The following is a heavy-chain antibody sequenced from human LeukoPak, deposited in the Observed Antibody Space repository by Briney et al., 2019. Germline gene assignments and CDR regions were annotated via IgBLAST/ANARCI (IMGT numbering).Heavy chain of an antibody. CDR3: ARVLYVRYFDL. D-gene: IGHD3-10*02. Sequence: SETLSLTCTVSGGSISSYYWSWIRQPPGKGLEWIGYIYYSGSTNYNPSLKSRVTISVDTSKNQFSLKLSSVTAAVTAVYYCARVLYVRYFDLWGRGTLVTVSS. CDR2: IYYSGST. CDR1: GGSISSYY. V-gene: IGHV4-59*01. J-gene: IGHJ2*01.